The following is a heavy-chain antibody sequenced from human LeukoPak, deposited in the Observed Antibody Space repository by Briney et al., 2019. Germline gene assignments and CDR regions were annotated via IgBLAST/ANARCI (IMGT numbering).Heavy chain of an antibody. CDR3: AGMVTTAYQFDY. D-gene: IGHD4-17*01. J-gene: IGHJ4*02. Sequence: GGSLRLSCAASGFTFSSYSMNWVRQAPGKGLEWVSCISSVSGYIYYADSVKGRFTVSRDNAKNSLYLQMNSLRAEDTAVYYCAGMVTTAYQFDYWGQGTLVTVSS. CDR1: GFTFSSYS. CDR2: ISSVSGYI. V-gene: IGHV3-21*01.